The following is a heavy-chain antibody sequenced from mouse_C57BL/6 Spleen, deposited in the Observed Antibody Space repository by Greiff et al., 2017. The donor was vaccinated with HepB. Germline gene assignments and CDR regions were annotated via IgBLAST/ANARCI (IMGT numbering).Heavy chain of an antibody. CDR1: GYTFTSYW. Sequence: QVQLKQPGAELVRPGSSVKLSCKASGYTFTSYWMDWVKQRPGQGLEWIGNIYPSDSETHYNQKFKDKATLTVDKSSSTAYMQLSSLTSEDSAVYYCARRHYGSSWGYFDYWGQGTTLTVSS. CDR2: IYPSDSET. J-gene: IGHJ2*01. CDR3: ARRHYGSSWGYFDY. D-gene: IGHD1-1*01. V-gene: IGHV1-61*01.